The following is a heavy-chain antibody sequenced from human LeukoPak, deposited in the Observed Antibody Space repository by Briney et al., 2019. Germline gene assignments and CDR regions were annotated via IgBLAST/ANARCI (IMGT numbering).Heavy chain of an antibody. V-gene: IGHV3-23*01. CDR2: ISGSGGST. D-gene: IGHD5-12*01. Sequence: GGSLRLSRAASGFTFSSYAMSWVRQAPGKGLEWVSAISGSGGSTYYADSVKGRFTISRDNSKNTLHLQMNSLRAEDTAVYYCAKLSGYDYYFDYWGQGTLVTVSS. CDR3: AKLSGYDYYFDY. CDR1: GFTFSSYA. J-gene: IGHJ4*02.